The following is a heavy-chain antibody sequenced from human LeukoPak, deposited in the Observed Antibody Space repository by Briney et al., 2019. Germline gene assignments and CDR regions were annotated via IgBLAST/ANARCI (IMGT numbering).Heavy chain of an antibody. CDR3: LRSSGGSRYCGMDV. Sequence: PGGSLRLSCAASGFTFSSYGMHWVRQAPGKGLEWVAVIWYDGSNKYYADSVKGRFTISRDNSKNTLYLQMNSLRAEDTAVYYCLRSSGGSRYCGMDVWGKGTTVTVSS. V-gene: IGHV3-33*01. CDR2: IWYDGSNK. D-gene: IGHD2-15*01. CDR1: GFTFSSYG. J-gene: IGHJ6*04.